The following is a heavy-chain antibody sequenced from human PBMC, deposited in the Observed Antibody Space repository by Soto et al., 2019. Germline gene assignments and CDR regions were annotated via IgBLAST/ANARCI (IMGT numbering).Heavy chain of an antibody. CDR2: IKSKTDGGTT. CDR3: TTSRGYSYGRYYYYGMDV. CDR1: GFTFSNAW. Sequence: GGSLRLSCAASGFTFSNAWMNWVRQAPGKGLEWVGRIKSKTDGGTTDYAAPVKGRFTISRDDSKNTLYLQMNSLKTEDTAVYYCTTSRGYSYGRYYYYGMDVWGQGTTVTVSS. D-gene: IGHD5-18*01. V-gene: IGHV3-15*07. J-gene: IGHJ6*02.